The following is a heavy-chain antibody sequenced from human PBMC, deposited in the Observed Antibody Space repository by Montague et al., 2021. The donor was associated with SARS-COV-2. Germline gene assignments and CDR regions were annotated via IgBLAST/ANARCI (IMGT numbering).Heavy chain of an antibody. CDR2: VRDSGTT. CDR3: ARFFRVGTSSAFDH. D-gene: IGHD3-10*01. Sequence: SETPSLTCGVSGDSIMSYHWSWVRKPPGRGLEWIGDVRDSGTTNYNPSLNNRITISIDTSKAQFSLILTSVNAADTAVYYCARFFRVGTSSAFDHWGQGILVTVSS. CDR1: GDSIMSYH. J-gene: IGHJ5*02. V-gene: IGHV4-59*08.